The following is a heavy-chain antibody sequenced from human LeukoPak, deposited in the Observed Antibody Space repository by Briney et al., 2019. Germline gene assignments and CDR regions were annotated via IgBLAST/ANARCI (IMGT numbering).Heavy chain of an antibody. J-gene: IGHJ4*02. V-gene: IGHV3-30*04. CDR3: ARDFWLNDGPLY. Sequence: GGSLRLSCAASGFTFSSYAMHWVRQAPGKGLEWVAVISYDGSNKYYADSVKGRFTISRDNSKNTLYLQMNSLRAEDTAVYYCARDFWLNDGPLYWGQGTLVTVSS. CDR1: GFTFSSYA. CDR2: ISYDGSNK. D-gene: IGHD3-3*01.